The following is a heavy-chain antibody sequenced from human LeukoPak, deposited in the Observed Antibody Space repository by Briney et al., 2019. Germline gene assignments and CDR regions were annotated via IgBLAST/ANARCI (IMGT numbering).Heavy chain of an antibody. J-gene: IGHJ5*02. CDR2: INSDESRT. CDR3: AREVEGVTP. V-gene: IGHV3-74*03. D-gene: IGHD2-15*01. CDR1: GLTFSSYW. Sequence: GGSLRLSCAASGLTFSSYWMHWGRQAPGKGLVWVSGINSDESRTTYADSVKGRFTISRDNAKNTLYLQMNSLRAEDTAMYYCAREVEGVTPWGQGALVTVPS.